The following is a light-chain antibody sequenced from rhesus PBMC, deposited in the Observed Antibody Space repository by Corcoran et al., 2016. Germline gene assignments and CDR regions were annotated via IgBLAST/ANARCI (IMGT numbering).Light chain of an antibody. CDR3: QVWDISSDDV. V-gene: IGLV3-44*01. CDR1: NIGSEA. Sequence: SYDLTQPPSVSVSPGQTARIPCGGDNIGSEAVHWYQQKPPRAPVLVIYRDSERPSRIPERFSGSKSGNTATLTISGVAAGDEADYYCQVWDISSDDVFGSGTKLTVL. CDR2: RDS. J-gene: IGLJ6*01.